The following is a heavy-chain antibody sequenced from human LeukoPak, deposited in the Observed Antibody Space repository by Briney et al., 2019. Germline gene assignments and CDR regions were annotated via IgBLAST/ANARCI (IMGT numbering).Heavy chain of an antibody. CDR3: VRGASSIAALNPFWYFDL. V-gene: IGHV1-46*01. J-gene: IGHJ2*01. Sequence: ASVKFSCKSSGYTFTGNYMHWVRQGTGQGLDCMGIINPSGGGTSYAQKFQGRVTMTRDTSTNTVYMELSSLRSEDTAVFYCVRGASSIAALNPFWYFDLWGRGTLVTVSS. CDR2: INPSGGGT. CDR1: GYTFTGNY. D-gene: IGHD6-6*01.